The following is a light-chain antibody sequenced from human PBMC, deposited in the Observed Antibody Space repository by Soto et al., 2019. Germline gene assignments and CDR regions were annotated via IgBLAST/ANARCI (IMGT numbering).Light chain of an antibody. CDR3: QQRSNWPSKKYT. J-gene: IGKJ2*01. Sequence: EIVLTQSPATLSLSPGERATLSCRASQSVSSYLAWYQQKPGQAPRLLIYDASNRATGIPARFSGSGSWTDFTLTISSLEPEDFAVYYCQQRSNWPSKKYTFGQGTKLEIK. V-gene: IGKV3-11*01. CDR2: DAS. CDR1: QSVSSY.